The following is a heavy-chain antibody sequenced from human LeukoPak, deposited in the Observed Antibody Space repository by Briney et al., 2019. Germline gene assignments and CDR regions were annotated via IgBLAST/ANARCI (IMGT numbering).Heavy chain of an antibody. CDR2: ISGSGGST. D-gene: IGHD6-19*01. Sequence: PGGSLRLSCAASGFTLSSYAMSWVRQAPGKGLEWVSAISGSGGSTYYADSVKGRFTISRDNSKNTLYLQMNSLRAEDTAVYYCAKGQIWLVRNYYYMDVWGKGTTVTVSS. CDR3: AKGQIWLVRNYYYMDV. V-gene: IGHV3-23*01. J-gene: IGHJ6*03. CDR1: GFTLSSYA.